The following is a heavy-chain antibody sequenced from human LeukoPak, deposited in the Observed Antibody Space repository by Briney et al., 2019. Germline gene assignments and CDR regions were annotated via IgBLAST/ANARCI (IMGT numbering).Heavy chain of an antibody. Sequence: GGSLRLSCAASGFTFSDTWMHWVRQAPGKGLVWVSRIRSDGSDTRYAESVKGRFTISRDNAKNSLYLQMNSLRAEDTAVHYCARDQTPFVWGQGTLVTVSS. V-gene: IGHV3-74*01. J-gene: IGHJ4*02. CDR3: ARDQTPFV. CDR1: GFTFSDTW. CDR2: IRSDGSDT.